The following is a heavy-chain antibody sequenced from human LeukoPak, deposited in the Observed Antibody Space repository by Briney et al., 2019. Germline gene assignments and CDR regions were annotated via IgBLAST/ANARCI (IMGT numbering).Heavy chain of an antibody. J-gene: IGHJ4*02. CDR2: ISCGGSNK. CDR3: AKGHYDILTGSLDY. D-gene: IGHD3-9*01. V-gene: IGHV3-30*18. Sequence: PGGSLRLSCAASGFTFSSYGMHWVRQAPGKGLEWVAVISCGGSNKYYADSVKGRFTISRDNSKNTLYLQMNSLRAEDTAVYYCAKGHYDILTGSLDYWGQGTLVTVSS. CDR1: GFTFSSYG.